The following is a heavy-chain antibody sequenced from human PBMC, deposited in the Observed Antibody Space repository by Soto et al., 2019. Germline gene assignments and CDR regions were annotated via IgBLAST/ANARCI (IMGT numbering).Heavy chain of an antibody. V-gene: IGHV3-30*18. CDR2: ISYDGSNK. J-gene: IGHJ6*03. Sequence: QVQLVESGGGVVQPGRSLRLSCAASGFTFSSYGMHWVRQAPGKGLEWVAVISYDGSNKYYADSVKGRFTISRDNSKNTLYLQMNSLRAEDTAVYYCAKQLRFSAYYYYMAVWGKGTTGTVSS. CDR1: GFTFSSYG. CDR3: AKQLRFSAYYYYMAV. D-gene: IGHD3-3*01.